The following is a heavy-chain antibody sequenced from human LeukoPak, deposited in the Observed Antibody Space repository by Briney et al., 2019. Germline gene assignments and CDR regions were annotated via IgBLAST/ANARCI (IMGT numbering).Heavy chain of an antibody. CDR3: ARADYYTSGTFRYYFDY. J-gene: IGHJ4*02. CDR2: ISYNGNNK. CDR1: GFTFSTYA. Sequence: GGSLRLSCAASGFTFSTYAVHWVRQAPGKGLEWVALISYNGNNKYYADSVKGRFTISRDNSKNTLYLQMNSLEPEDTAVYYCARADYYTSGTFRYYFDYWGQGTLVSVSS. D-gene: IGHD3-10*01. V-gene: IGHV3-30-3*01.